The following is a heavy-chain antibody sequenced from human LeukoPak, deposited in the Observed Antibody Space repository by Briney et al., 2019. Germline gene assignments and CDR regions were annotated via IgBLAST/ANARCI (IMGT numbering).Heavy chain of an antibody. CDR2: MSPNSGNT. CDR1: GYTFTNYD. D-gene: IGHD7-27*01. Sequence: ASVKVSCKASGYTFTNYDINWVRQAAGQGFEWMGWMSPNSGNTGYAQKFQGRVTMTRDTSIGTAYMELSSLRSEDTAVYYYVGGAPNWGFDFWGQGTLVTVSS. CDR3: VGGAPNWGFDF. J-gene: IGHJ4*02. V-gene: IGHV1-8*01.